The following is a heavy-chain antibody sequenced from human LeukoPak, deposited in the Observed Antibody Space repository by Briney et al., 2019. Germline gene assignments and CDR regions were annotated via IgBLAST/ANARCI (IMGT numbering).Heavy chain of an antibody. Sequence: SETLSLTCTVSGGSISSGDYYWSWIRQPPGKGLEWIGYIYYSGSTYCNPSLKSRVTISVDTSKNQFSLKLSSVTAADTAVYYCATGRVCSSTSCDAFDIWGQGTMVTVSS. CDR3: ATGRVCSSTSCDAFDI. D-gene: IGHD2-2*01. V-gene: IGHV4-30-4*08. CDR1: GGSISSGDYY. CDR2: IYYSGST. J-gene: IGHJ3*02.